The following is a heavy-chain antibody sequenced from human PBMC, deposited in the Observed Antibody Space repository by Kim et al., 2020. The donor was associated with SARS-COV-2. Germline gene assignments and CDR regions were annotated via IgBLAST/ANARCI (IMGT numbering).Heavy chain of an antibody. V-gene: IGHV1-18*01. CDR1: GYTFTSYG. J-gene: IGHJ6*02. D-gene: IGHD2-15*01. CDR2: ISAYNGNT. CDR3: ARERCSGGSCYLHYYYGMDV. Sequence: ASVKVSCKASGYTFTSYGISWVRQAPGQGLEWMGWISAYNGNTNYAQKLQGRVTMTTDTSTSTAYMELRSLRSDDTAVYYCARERCSGGSCYLHYYYGMDVWGQGTTVTVSS.